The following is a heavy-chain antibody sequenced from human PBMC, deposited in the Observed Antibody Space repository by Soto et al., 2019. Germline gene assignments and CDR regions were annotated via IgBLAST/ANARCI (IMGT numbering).Heavy chain of an antibody. V-gene: IGHV1-69*02. CDR2: IIPILGIA. Sequence: QVQLVQSGAEVQKPGSSVKVSCKASGGTFSSYTISWVRQAPGQGLEWMGRIIPILGIANYAQKFQGRVTITADKSTSTAYMELISLRSEDTAVYYCARGRKGDYEASDPWGQGTLVTVSS. J-gene: IGHJ5*02. CDR1: GGTFSSYT. D-gene: IGHD4-17*01. CDR3: ARGRKGDYEASDP.